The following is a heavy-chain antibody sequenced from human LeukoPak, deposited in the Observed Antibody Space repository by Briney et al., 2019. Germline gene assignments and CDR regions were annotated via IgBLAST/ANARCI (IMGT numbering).Heavy chain of an antibody. CDR3: AKLYGNYTHYFDY. D-gene: IGHD4-11*01. Sequence: GGSLRLSCAASGFTFSSYAMHWVRQAPGKGLEWVAYIRYDGSNKFHADSVKGRFIISRDNSKNTLYLQMNSLRAGDTAVYYCAKLYGNYTHYFDYWGQGTLVTVSS. CDR2: IRYDGSNK. V-gene: IGHV3-30*02. CDR1: GFTFSSYA. J-gene: IGHJ4*02.